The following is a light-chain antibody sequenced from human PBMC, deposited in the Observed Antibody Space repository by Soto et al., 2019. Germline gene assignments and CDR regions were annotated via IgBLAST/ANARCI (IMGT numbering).Light chain of an antibody. CDR2: EVS. CDR3: SSYTSSSTRV. Sequence: QSVLTQPASVSGSPGQSITISCTGTSSDVGAYDYVSWCQQHPDKAPKLMIYEVSNRPSGVSNRFSGSKSVNTATLTISGLQADDEADYYCSSYTSSSTRVFGTGTKLTVL. V-gene: IGLV2-14*03. CDR1: SSDVGAYDY. J-gene: IGLJ1*01.